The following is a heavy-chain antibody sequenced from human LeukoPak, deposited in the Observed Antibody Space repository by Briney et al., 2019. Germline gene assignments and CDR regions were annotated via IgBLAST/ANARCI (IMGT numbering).Heavy chain of an antibody. CDR1: GGSFSGYY. J-gene: IGHJ4*02. V-gene: IGHV4-34*01. Sequence: TSETLSLTCAVYGGSFSGYYWSWIRQPPGKGLEWIGEINHSGSTNYNPSLKSRVTISVDTSKNQFSLKLSSVTAADTAVYYCARARAYCSGGSCYSYNFDYWGQGTLVTVSS. CDR2: INHSGST. CDR3: ARARAYCSGGSCYSYNFDY. D-gene: IGHD2-15*01.